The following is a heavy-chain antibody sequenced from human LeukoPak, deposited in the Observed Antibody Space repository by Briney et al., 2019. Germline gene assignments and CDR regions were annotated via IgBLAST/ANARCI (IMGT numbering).Heavy chain of an antibody. Sequence: SETLSLTCTVSGGSISSYYWSWIRQPAWKGLEWIGQIYTSGSTHYNPSLRSRVTISVDTSKNQFSLKLSSVTAADTAVYYCARGSGRSWFDPWGQGTLVTVSS. CDR2: IYTSGST. V-gene: IGHV4-4*07. D-gene: IGHD1-26*01. CDR1: GGSISSYY. CDR3: ARGSGRSWFDP. J-gene: IGHJ5*02.